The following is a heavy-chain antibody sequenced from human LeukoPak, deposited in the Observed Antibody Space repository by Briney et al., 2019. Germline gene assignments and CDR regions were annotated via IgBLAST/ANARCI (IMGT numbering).Heavy chain of an antibody. CDR3: ARRAAAAGRNWFDP. D-gene: IGHD6-13*01. CDR2: INHSGST. Sequence: SETLSLTCAVYGGSFSGYYWSWIRQPPGKGLGWIGEINHSGSTNYNPSLKSRVTISVDTSKNQFSLKLSSVTAADTAVYYCARRAAAAGRNWFDPWGQGTLVTVSS. CDR1: GGSFSGYY. J-gene: IGHJ5*02. V-gene: IGHV4-34*01.